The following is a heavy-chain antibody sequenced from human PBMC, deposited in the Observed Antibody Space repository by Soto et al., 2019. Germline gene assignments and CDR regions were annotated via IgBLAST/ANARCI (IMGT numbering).Heavy chain of an antibody. D-gene: IGHD3-10*01. J-gene: IGHJ6*01. CDR1: GYTLTELS. V-gene: IGHV1-24*01. Sequence: VKVSCKVSGYTLTELSMHWVRQAPGKGLEWMGGFDPEDGETIYAQKFQGRVTMTEDTSTDTAYMELSSLRSEDTAVYYCATGLYGTGSHHDFGEMDARGQGTTVSVS. CDR2: FDPEDGET. CDR3: ATGLYGTGSHHDFGEMDA.